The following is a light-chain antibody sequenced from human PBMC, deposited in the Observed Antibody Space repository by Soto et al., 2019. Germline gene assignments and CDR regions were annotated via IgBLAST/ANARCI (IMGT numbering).Light chain of an antibody. Sequence: DIQMTQSPSSVSASVGDRVIITCRASQRITSWLAWYQQKPGKVPNLLIHDASSLESGVPSRFSGSGSGTDFTLTIRSLEPEDFAVYYCQQRSNWPLTFGQGTRLEIK. V-gene: IGKV1-5*01. J-gene: IGKJ5*01. CDR2: DAS. CDR3: QQRSNWPLT. CDR1: QRITSW.